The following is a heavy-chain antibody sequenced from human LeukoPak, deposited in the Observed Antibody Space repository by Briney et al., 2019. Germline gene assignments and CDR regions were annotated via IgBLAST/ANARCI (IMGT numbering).Heavy chain of an antibody. V-gene: IGHV1-69*06. Sequence: ASVKVSCKASGGTFSSYAISWVRQAPGQGLEWMGGIIPIFGTANYAQKFQGRVTITADKSTSTAYMELSSLRSEDTAVYYCARDRGSSPYYYYYYYMDVWGKGTTVTVSS. D-gene: IGHD6-6*01. CDR3: ARDRGSSPYYYYYYYMDV. CDR1: GGTFSSYA. J-gene: IGHJ6*03. CDR2: IIPIFGTA.